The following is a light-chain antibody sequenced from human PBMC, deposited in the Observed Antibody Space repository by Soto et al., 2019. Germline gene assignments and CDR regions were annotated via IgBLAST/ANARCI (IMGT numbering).Light chain of an antibody. V-gene: IGKV3-20*01. Sequence: EIVLTQSPGTLSLSPGERAALPCRASQSVNSNYLAWYQQQPGQAPRLLIYGATTRANGIPDRFSGSGSGTDFTLTISRLEPEDVAVYYCQQYGSSPFTFGGGTKVEIK. CDR3: QQYGSSPFT. CDR1: QSVNSNY. CDR2: GAT. J-gene: IGKJ4*01.